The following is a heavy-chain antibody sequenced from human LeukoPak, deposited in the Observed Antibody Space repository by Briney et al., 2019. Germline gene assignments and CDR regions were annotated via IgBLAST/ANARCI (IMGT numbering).Heavy chain of an antibody. J-gene: IGHJ3*02. D-gene: IGHD2-2*01. CDR3: ARPATYCSSTSCSIDAFDI. CDR2: IYPGDSDT. V-gene: IGHV5-51*01. CDR1: GYSFTSYW. Sequence: GESLKISCKGSGYSFTSYWIGWVRQMPGKGLEWMGIIYPGDSDTRYSPSFQGQVTISADKSISTAYLQWSSLKASDTAMYYCARPATYCSSTSCSIDAFDIWGQGTMVTVSS.